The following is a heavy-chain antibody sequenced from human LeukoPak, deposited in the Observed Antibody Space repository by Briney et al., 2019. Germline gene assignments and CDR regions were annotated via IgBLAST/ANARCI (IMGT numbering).Heavy chain of an antibody. V-gene: IGHV4-34*01. D-gene: IGHD6-25*01. CDR1: GGSFSGYY. CDR2: INHSGST. Sequence: SETLSLTCAVYGGSFSGYYWSWIRQPPGKGLEWIGEINHSGSTNYNPSLKSRVTISVDTSKNQFSLKLSSVTAADTAVYYCARVGIAAGFLWSWFDPWGQGTLVTVSS. CDR3: ARVGIAAGFLWSWFDP. J-gene: IGHJ5*02.